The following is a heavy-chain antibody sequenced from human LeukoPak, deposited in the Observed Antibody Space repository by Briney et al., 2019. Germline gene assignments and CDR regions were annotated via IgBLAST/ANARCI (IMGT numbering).Heavy chain of an antibody. Sequence: PGRSLRLSCAASGFTFSSYGMHWVRQAPGKGLEWVAVISYDGSNKYYADSVKGRFTISRDNSKNTPYLQMNSLRAEDTAVYYCAKRGGYSYGYEFDYWGQGTLVTVSS. CDR2: ISYDGSNK. J-gene: IGHJ4*02. D-gene: IGHD5-18*01. CDR1: GFTFSSYG. V-gene: IGHV3-30*18. CDR3: AKRGGYSYGYEFDY.